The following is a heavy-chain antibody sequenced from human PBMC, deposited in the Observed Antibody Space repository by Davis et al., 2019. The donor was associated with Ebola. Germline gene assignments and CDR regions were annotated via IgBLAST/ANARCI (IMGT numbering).Heavy chain of an antibody. J-gene: IGHJ3*02. V-gene: IGHV3-30*19. CDR3: ARGEDYYYDGGAFDI. Sequence: PGGFLRLSCAASGFTFSSYGMHWVRQAPGKGLEWVAVIWYDGSNKYYADSVKGRFTISRDNSKNTLYLQMNSLRAEDTAVYYCARGEDYYYDGGAFDIWGQGTMVTVSS. CDR2: IWYDGSNK. D-gene: IGHD3-22*01. CDR1: GFTFSSYG.